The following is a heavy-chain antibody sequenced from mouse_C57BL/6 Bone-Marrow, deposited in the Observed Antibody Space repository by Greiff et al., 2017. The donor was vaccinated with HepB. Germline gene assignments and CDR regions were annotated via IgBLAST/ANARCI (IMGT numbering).Heavy chain of an antibody. CDR1: GFSFNTYA. CDR2: IRSKSNNYAT. J-gene: IGHJ2*01. D-gene: IGHD1-1*01. CDR3: VRQGYYGSFFDY. V-gene: IGHV10-1*01. Sequence: EVQLQESGGGLVQPQGSLKLSCAASGFSFNTYAMNWVRQAPGKGLEWVARIRSKSNNYATYYADSVNDRFTISRDDSESMLYLQMNHLKTEDTAMYYCVRQGYYGSFFDYWGQGTTLTVSS.